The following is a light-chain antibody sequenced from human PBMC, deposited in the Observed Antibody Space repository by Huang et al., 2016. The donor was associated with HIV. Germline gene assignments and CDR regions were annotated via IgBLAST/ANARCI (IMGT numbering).Light chain of an antibody. CDR2: AAS. J-gene: IGKJ1*01. Sequence: DIQMTQSPSSLSASVGDRVTITCRASQSINSYLNWYQQKPEKAPKLLIYAASSLQSGVPSRFSGSGSGTDFTLTISSLQPEDFATYFCQQVYSTPWTFGQGTKVEIK. V-gene: IGKV1-39*01. CDR3: QQVYSTPWT. CDR1: QSINSY.